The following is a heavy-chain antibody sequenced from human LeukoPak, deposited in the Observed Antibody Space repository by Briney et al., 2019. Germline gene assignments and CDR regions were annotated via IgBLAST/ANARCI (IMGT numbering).Heavy chain of an antibody. Sequence: GGSLRLSCAASGFTVSSNYMSWVRQAPGRGLEWVSVIYSGGNTYYADSVKGRFTISRDNSKNTLYLQMNSLRAEDTAVYYCARAVSSGYDPFDYWGQGTLVTVSS. D-gene: IGHD3-22*01. V-gene: IGHV3-53*01. J-gene: IGHJ4*02. CDR2: IYSGGNT. CDR3: ARAVSSGYDPFDY. CDR1: GFTVSSNY.